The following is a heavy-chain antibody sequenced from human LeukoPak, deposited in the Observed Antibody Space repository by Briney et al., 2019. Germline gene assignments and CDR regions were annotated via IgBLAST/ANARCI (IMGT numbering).Heavy chain of an antibody. CDR3: ARDSTTVTTRGY. J-gene: IGHJ4*02. Sequence: GGSLRLSCAASGFTFSSYSMNWIRQAPGKGLEWISYISSSSTTISYADSVKGRFTISRDNAKNSLFLQMNSLRAEDTALYYCARDSTTVTTRGYWGQGTLVTVSS. CDR1: GFTFSSYS. D-gene: IGHD4-17*01. CDR2: ISSSSTTI. V-gene: IGHV3-48*01.